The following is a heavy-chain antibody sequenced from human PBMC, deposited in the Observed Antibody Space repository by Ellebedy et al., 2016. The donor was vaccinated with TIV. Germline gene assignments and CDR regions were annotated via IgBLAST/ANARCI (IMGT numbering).Heavy chain of an antibody. V-gene: IGHV3-23*01. D-gene: IGHD3-3*02. CDR1: GFTFSSYA. CDR2: FGGRSTTT. Sequence: GGSLRLXCDASGFTFSSYAMSWLRQAPGKGLEWVSVFGGRSTTTYYADSVKGRFTISRDNSKNTPFLQMNSLRGDDTARYYCAKISPTHRGAFDTWGQGTMVTVSS. CDR3: AKISPTHRGAFDT. J-gene: IGHJ3*02.